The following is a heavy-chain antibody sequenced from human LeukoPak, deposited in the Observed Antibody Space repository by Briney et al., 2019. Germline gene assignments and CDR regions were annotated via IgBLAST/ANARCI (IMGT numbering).Heavy chain of an antibody. CDR3: ARAAASDY. D-gene: IGHD2-15*01. CDR1: GDTFTSYA. J-gene: IGHJ4*02. V-gene: IGHV7-4-1*02. Sequence: ASVKVSCKASGDTFTSYAMNWVRPGPGQGREWMGWIYTNTGIPTYAQGFTGRFVFSLDTSVSTAYLQISSLKAEDTAVYYCARAAASDYWGQGTLVTVSS. CDR2: IYTNTGIP.